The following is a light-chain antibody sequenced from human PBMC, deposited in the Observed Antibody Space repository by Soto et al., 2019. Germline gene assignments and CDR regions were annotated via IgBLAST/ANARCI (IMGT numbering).Light chain of an antibody. CDR3: QQYGSSPPVT. CDR1: QSVSSSY. J-gene: IGKJ5*01. V-gene: IGKV3-20*01. CDR2: GAS. Sequence: EIVLTQSPGTLSLSPGKRATLSCRASQSVSSSYLAWYQQKPGQAPRLLIYGASGRATGIPDRFSGSGSGTDFTLTISRLEPKDFAVYYCQQYGSSPPVTFGQGTRLEIK.